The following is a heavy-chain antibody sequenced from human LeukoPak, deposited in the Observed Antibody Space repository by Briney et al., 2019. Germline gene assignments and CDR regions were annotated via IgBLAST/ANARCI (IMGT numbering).Heavy chain of an antibody. CDR3: ARGKGYSTSWPGFDP. D-gene: IGHD6-13*01. CDR2: ISSDGGSR. V-gene: IGHV3-30-3*01. J-gene: IGHJ5*02. Sequence: PGKSLRLSCAASGITFSSYALHWVRQAPGKGLEWVAGISSDGGSRDYADSVKGRFTISRDNFKNTLSLQMNSLRGDDTALYFCARGKGYSTSWPGFDPWGQGALVTVSS. CDR1: GITFSSYA.